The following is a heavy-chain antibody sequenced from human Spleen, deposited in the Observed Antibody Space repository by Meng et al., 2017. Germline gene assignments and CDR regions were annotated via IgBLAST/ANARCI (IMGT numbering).Heavy chain of an antibody. CDR1: GVSSSSGGYY. Sequence: VQLQESGPGLVKPSPTLSLNCTGSGVSSSSGGYYWSWIRQHPGKGLEWIGYIYYSGSTYYNPSLKSRDTISVDTSKNQFSLKLSSVTAADTAVYYCASGRFGWFDPWGQGTLVTVSS. V-gene: IGHV4-31*03. J-gene: IGHJ5*02. D-gene: IGHD3-16*01. CDR2: IYYSGST. CDR3: ASGRFGWFDP.